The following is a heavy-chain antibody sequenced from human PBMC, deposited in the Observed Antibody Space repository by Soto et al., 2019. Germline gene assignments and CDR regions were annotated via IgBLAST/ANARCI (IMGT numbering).Heavy chain of an antibody. CDR2: INHSGST. J-gene: IGHJ6*03. CDR3: ARDNIAAAAPGDV. D-gene: IGHD6-13*01. CDR1: GGSFSGYY. V-gene: IGHV4-34*01. Sequence: PPETLSHAYTVYGGSFSGYYRSWIRQPPGKGLEWIGEINHSGSTNYNPSLKSRVTISVDTSKNQFSLKLSSVTAADTAVYYCARDNIAAAAPGDVWGKGTTVT.